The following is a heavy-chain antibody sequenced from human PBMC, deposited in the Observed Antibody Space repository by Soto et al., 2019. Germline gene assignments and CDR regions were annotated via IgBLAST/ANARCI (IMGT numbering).Heavy chain of an antibody. J-gene: IGHJ6*02. CDR3: ATSGSVYYGMDV. V-gene: IGHV1-2*04. Sequence: QVQLVQSGAEVKKPGASVKVSCKASGYTFTGYYMHWVRQAPGQGLEWLGWINPNSGYTNYAQKFQGWVTMTRDTSISTGYMELSRLRSDDTAVYYCATSGSVYYGMDVWGQGTTVTVSS. CDR2: INPNSGYT. CDR1: GYTFTGYY. D-gene: IGHD5-12*01.